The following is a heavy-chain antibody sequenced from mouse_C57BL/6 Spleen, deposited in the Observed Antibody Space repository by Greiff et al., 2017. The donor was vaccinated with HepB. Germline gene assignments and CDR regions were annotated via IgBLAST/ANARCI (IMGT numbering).Heavy chain of an antibody. Sequence: VQLQQPGAELVKPGASVKLSCKASGYTFTSYWMHWVKQRPGQGLEWIGMIHPNSGSTNYNEKFKSKATLTVDKSSSTAYMQLSSLTSEDSAVYYCAREWYYGSSYWYFDVWGTGTTVTVSS. CDR3: AREWYYGSSYWYFDV. J-gene: IGHJ1*03. CDR1: GYTFTSYW. V-gene: IGHV1-64*01. D-gene: IGHD1-1*01. CDR2: IHPNSGST.